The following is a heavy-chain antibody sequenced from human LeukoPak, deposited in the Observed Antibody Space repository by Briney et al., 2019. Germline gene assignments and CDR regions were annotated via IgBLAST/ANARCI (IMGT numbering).Heavy chain of an antibody. J-gene: IGHJ4*02. Sequence: PGASVKVSCKASGYTFTGYYVHWVRQAPGQGLEWMGWLNPNTGGTSYAQRFQGRVTMTGDSSINTASMELSSLRSDDTAIYYCARHLHFDFWGQGTLVAVSS. CDR2: LNPNTGGT. CDR3: ARHLHFDF. CDR1: GYTFTGYY. D-gene: IGHD3-3*02. V-gene: IGHV1-2*02.